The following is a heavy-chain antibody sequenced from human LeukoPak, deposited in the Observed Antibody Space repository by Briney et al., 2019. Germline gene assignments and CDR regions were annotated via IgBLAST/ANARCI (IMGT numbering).Heavy chain of an antibody. CDR2: ISSSGSTI. V-gene: IGHV3-48*03. Sequence: SGGSLRLSCAASGFTFSSYEMNWVRQAPGKGLEWVSYISSSGSTIYYADSVKGRFTISRDNAKNSLYLQMNSLRAEDTAVYYCARDSQTEGYFDWFHPQYNWFDPWGQGTLVTVSS. J-gene: IGHJ5*02. CDR3: ARDSQTEGYFDWFHPQYNWFDP. D-gene: IGHD3-9*01. CDR1: GFTFSSYE.